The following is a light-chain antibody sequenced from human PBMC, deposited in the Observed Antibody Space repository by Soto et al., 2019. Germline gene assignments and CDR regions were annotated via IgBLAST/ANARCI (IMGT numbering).Light chain of an antibody. CDR1: SGHSSYA. Sequence: QPVLTQSPSASASLGASVKLTCTLSSGHSSYAIAWHQQQPEKGPRYLMKLNSDGSHSTGDGIHDRFSGSSSGAERYLTISSLQAEDEADYYCQTWGTGIQVFGGGTKLTVL. V-gene: IGLV4-69*01. J-gene: IGLJ2*01. CDR2: LNSDGSH. CDR3: QTWGTGIQV.